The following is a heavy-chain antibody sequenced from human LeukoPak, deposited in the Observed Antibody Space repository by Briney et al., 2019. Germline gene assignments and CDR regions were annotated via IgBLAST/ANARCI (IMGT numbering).Heavy chain of an antibody. CDR3: ARHHYYGSATYYNDYYYFYYMDV. V-gene: IGHV5-51*01. J-gene: IGHJ6*03. D-gene: IGHD3-10*01. CDR1: GYTFTGYW. Sequence: GESLKISCQGSGYTFTGYWIGWVRQMPGKGLEWMGIIYPGDSDTRYSPSFQGQVTISVDKSINTAYLQLSSLKASDTAMYYCARHHYYGSATYYNDYYYFYYMDVWGKGTTVIVSS. CDR2: IYPGDSDT.